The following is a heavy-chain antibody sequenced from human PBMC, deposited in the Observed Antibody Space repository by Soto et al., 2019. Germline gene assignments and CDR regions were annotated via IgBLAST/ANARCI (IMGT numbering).Heavy chain of an antibody. Sequence: LRLSCAASGFTFSSYGMHRVRQAPGKGLEWVAVISYDGSNKYYADSVKGRFTISRDNSKNTLYLQMNSLRAEDTAVYYCATNTVVPAAGRYYYYGMDVWGQGTTVTVSS. V-gene: IGHV3-30*03. CDR1: GFTFSSYG. J-gene: IGHJ6*02. CDR2: ISYDGSNK. D-gene: IGHD2-2*01. CDR3: ATNTVVPAAGRYYYYGMDV.